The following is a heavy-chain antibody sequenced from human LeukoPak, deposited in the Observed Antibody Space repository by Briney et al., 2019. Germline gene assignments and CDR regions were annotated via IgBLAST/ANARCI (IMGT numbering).Heavy chain of an antibody. CDR3: ARGLRLRFLEWLLYY. Sequence: ASVKVSCKASGYTFTGYYMHWVRQAPGQGLEWMGWINPNSGGTNYAQKFQGWVTMTRDTSISTAYMELSRLRSDDTAVYYCARGLRLRFLEWLLYYWGQGTLVTVSS. CDR2: INPNSGGT. J-gene: IGHJ4*02. CDR1: GYTFTGYY. V-gene: IGHV1-2*04. D-gene: IGHD3-3*01.